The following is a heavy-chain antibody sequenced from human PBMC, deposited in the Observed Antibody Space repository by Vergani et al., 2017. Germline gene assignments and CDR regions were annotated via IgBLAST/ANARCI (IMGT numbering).Heavy chain of an antibody. Sequence: QVQLQESGPGLVKPSEPLTLTCDVSDSSIMTNPYWAWFRQSPGKGVEWIGCIHHSGDTHYNSSLKSRVSISIVSSSKFSLSLTSVTAADTAIYYCARHRGSGGFFPSSYFYVMDVWGHGTTVTVSS. CDR3: ARHRGSGGFFPSSYFYVMDV. V-gene: IGHV4-38-2*01. CDR2: IHHSGDT. D-gene: IGHD3-10*01. CDR1: DSSIMTNPY. J-gene: IGHJ6*02.